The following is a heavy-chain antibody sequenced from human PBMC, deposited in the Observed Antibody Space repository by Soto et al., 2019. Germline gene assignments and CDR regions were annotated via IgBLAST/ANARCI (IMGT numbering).Heavy chain of an antibody. Sequence: GGSLRLSCAASGFAFNKAWMSWARQAPGKGLEWVGRVISKTDGGTTDYSAPVKDRFIMSRDDSKNTLYLQMNSLKTEDTAVYYCAAGTGRTDFDYWGQGTLVTVSS. V-gene: IGHV3-15*01. CDR1: GFAFNKAW. CDR3: AAGTGRTDFDY. CDR2: VISKTDGGTT. J-gene: IGHJ4*02.